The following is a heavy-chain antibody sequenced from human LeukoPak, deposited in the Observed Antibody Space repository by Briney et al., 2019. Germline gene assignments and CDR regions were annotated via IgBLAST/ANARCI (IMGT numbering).Heavy chain of an antibody. J-gene: IGHJ5*02. CDR2: INPSGDVR. CDR1: GYTFGTHW. D-gene: IGHD6-19*01. V-gene: IGHV1-46*01. CDR3: ARGCSDWYHWFDP. Sequence: ASVKVSCKASGYTFGTHWMHWVRQAPGQGLEWMGIINPSGDVRSYAQKFKGRVTVTRDMSTRTVYMELSSLRSEDTAVYYCARGCSDWYHWFDPWGQGTLVTVSS.